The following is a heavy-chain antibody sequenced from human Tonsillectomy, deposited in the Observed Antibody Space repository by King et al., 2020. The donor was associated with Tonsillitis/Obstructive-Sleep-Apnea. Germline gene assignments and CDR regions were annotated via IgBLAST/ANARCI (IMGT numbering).Heavy chain of an antibody. CDR1: GFTVSSNY. Sequence: VQLVESGGGLVQPGGSLRLSCAASGFTVSSNYMSWVRQAPGKGLEWVSVIYSGGSTYYADSVKGRFTITRDNSKNALYLQMNSLRAEDTAVYYCARDFLQDVWGKGTTVTVSS. J-gene: IGHJ6*04. CDR2: IYSGGST. CDR3: ARDFLQDV. V-gene: IGHV3-66*01.